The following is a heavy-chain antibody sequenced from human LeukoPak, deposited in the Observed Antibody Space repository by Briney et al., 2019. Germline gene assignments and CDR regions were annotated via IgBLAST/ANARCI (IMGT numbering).Heavy chain of an antibody. J-gene: IGHJ5*02. CDR3: ASSLVGATPRWFDP. V-gene: IGHV1-69*06. CDR2: IIPIFGTA. D-gene: IGHD2-15*01. CDR1: GGTFSSYA. Sequence: SVKVSCTASGGTFSSYAISWVRQAPGQGLEWMGGIIPIFGTANYAQKFQGRVTITADKSTSTAYMELSSLRSEDTAVYYCASSLVGATPRWFDPWGQGTLVTVSS.